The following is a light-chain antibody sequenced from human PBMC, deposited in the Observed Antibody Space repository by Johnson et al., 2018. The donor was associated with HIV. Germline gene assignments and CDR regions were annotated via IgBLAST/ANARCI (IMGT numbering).Light chain of an antibody. CDR2: DNN. Sequence: HSVLTQPPSVSAAPGQKVTISCSGSSSNIGNNYVSWYQQLPGTAPKLLIYDNNKRPSGIPDRFSGSKSGTSATLGITGLQTGDEADYYCGTWDSSLNVFGTGTKVTVL. CDR1: SSNIGNNY. J-gene: IGLJ1*01. CDR3: GTWDSSLNV. V-gene: IGLV1-51*01.